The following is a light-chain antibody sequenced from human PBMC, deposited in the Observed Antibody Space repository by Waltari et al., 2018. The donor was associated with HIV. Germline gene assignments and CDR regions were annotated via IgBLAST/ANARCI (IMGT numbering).Light chain of an antibody. Sequence: QSVLTQPPSVSAASVPPVTVPCPGLISNLGENYLPWFHQLPATAPTLLTTENNTRPSGIPDRLSGSKACTSATLAITGLQTGDEADYYCGTWHSSLGAGVVFGGGTKLTVL. CDR1: ISNLGENY. V-gene: IGLV1-51*02. CDR2: ENN. J-gene: IGLJ2*01. CDR3: GTWHSSLGAGVV.